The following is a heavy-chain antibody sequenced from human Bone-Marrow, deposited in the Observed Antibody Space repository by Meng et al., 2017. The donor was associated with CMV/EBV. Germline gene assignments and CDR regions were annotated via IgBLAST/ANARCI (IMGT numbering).Heavy chain of an antibody. D-gene: IGHD3-22*01. J-gene: IGHJ6*02. CDR2: IIPIFGTA. Sequence: SVKVSCKASGGTFSSYAISWVRQAPGQGLEWMGGIIPIFGTANYAQKFQGRVTITTDESTSTAYMELSSLRSEDTAVYYCARDLLDYYDSSGYYYEFPYYYYYGMDVWGQGTTVTVSS. CDR1: GGTFSSYA. CDR3: ARDLLDYYDSSGYYYEFPYYYYYGMDV. V-gene: IGHV1-69*05.